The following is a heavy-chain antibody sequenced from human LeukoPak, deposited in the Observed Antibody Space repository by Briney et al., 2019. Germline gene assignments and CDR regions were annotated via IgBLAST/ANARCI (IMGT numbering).Heavy chain of an antibody. CDR2: IIPIFGTA. Sequence: ASVKVSCKASGGTFSSYAISWVRQAPGQGLEWMGRIIPIFGTANYAQKFQGRVTIPTDESTSTAYKALSSVRSEDTAVYYCASAGVNVVVVAAIDTFDYWGQGTLVTVSS. V-gene: IGHV1-69*05. CDR3: ASAGVNVVVVAAIDTFDY. CDR1: GGTFSSYA. D-gene: IGHD2-15*01. J-gene: IGHJ4*02.